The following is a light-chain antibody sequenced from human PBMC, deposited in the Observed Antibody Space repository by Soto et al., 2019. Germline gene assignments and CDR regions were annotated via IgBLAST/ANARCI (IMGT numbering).Light chain of an antibody. Sequence: EIVLTQSPGTLSLSPGERATLSCRASQSVSSSYLAWYQQKPGQAPRLLIYNAFNRATGIPDRFSGSGSGTDFTLTISILEPEDFAVYYCQQYGSSPGTFGEGTKVEIK. J-gene: IGKJ4*01. CDR2: NAF. CDR1: QSVSSSY. CDR3: QQYGSSPGT. V-gene: IGKV3-20*01.